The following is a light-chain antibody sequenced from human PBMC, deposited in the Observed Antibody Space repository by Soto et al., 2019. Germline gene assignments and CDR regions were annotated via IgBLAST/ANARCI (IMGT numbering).Light chain of an antibody. Sequence: DIQMNQSPSSVSSSVGDRVTITCRASQGIGSWLGWYQQKPGKAPTLLIYAAANLQSGVPSRFSGTFSGTEFTLTISSLQPEDLATYFCHQANSCPLTFGPGTKVDLK. CDR2: AAA. V-gene: IGKV1-12*01. CDR1: QGIGSW. J-gene: IGKJ3*01. CDR3: HQANSCPLT.